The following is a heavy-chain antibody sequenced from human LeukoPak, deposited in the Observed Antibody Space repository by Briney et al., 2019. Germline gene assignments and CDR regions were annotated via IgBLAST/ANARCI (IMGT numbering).Heavy chain of an antibody. CDR1: GFTFSSYW. J-gene: IGHJ4*02. Sequence: PGGSLRLSCAASGFTFSSYWMHWVRQAPGKGLVWVSRINSDGSSTSYADSVKGRFTISRDNAKNTLYLQMNSLRAEDTAVYYCASPNPATSSYYYDSSGDFDYWGREPWSPSPQ. CDR3: ASPNPATSSYYYDSSGDFDY. CDR2: INSDGSST. V-gene: IGHV3-74*01. D-gene: IGHD3-22*01.